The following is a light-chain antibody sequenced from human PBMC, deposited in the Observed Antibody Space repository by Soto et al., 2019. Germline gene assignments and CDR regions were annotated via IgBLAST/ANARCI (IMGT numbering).Light chain of an antibody. V-gene: IGKV3-15*01. CDR3: QQYNNWPPIT. Sequence: DIVMTQSPATLSVAPVERVTYSCSASQGVSRKLAWYPHQPGQAPRLLIPGASTGATGIPATFSGSGSGTEFNLTISRLQSEDFAVYYCQQYNNWPPITFGQGTRLDIK. CDR2: GAS. J-gene: IGKJ5*01. CDR1: QGVSRK.